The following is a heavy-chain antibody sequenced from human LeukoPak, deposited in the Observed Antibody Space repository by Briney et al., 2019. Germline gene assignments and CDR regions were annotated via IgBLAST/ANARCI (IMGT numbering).Heavy chain of an antibody. Sequence: QSGGSLRLSCAASGFTVSSDYMGWVCQAPEKGLEWVSLISSGGSTYYADSLKGRFTISRDNSKNTLYLQMNSLRAEDTAVYYCGRVGDGYNDNYWGQGTLVTVSS. V-gene: IGHV3-66*01. J-gene: IGHJ4*02. CDR3: GRVGDGYNDNY. CDR2: ISSGGST. CDR1: GFTVSSDY. D-gene: IGHD5-12*01.